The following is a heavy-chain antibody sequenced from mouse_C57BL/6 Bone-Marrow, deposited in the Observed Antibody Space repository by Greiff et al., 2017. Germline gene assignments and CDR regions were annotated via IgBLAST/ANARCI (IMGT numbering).Heavy chain of an antibody. CDR2: IDPSYSYT. V-gene: IGHV1-69*01. CDR1: GYTFTSYW. CDR3: ATWGGVRPFDY. Sequence: QVQLQQPGAELVMPGASVKLSCKASGYTFTSYWMHWVKQRPGQGLEWIGEIDPSYSYTNYNQKFKGKSTLTVDKSSSTAYMQLSSLTSEDSAVYYCATWGGVRPFDYWGRGNLVTVSA. J-gene: IGHJ3*01.